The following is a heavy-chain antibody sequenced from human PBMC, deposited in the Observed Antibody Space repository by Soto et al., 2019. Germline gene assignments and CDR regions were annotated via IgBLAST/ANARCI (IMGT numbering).Heavy chain of an antibody. Sequence: HPGGSLRLSCAASGFTFSSYSMNWVRQAPGKGLEWVSYISSSSSTIYYADSVKGRFTISRDNAKNSLYLQMNSLRDEDTAVYYCARTYYYDSSGLHDAFDIWGQGTMVTVSS. V-gene: IGHV3-48*02. CDR2: ISSSSSTI. J-gene: IGHJ3*02. D-gene: IGHD3-22*01. CDR1: GFTFSSYS. CDR3: ARTYYYDSSGLHDAFDI.